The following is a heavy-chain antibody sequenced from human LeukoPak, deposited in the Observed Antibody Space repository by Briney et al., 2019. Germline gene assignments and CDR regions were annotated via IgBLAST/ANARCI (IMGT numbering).Heavy chain of an antibody. CDR3: ASASSHRIAAGGDY. Sequence: GGALRVSRAESRFILNNYCMYSVREAPGKGLVWVSRINSERSRRTYADYVKGRFTISRDNAKDTLYLQMNSLRAEDTAVYYCASASSHRIAAGGDYGGQGILVNVYS. V-gene: IGHV3-74*03. D-gene: IGHD6-13*01. J-gene: IGHJ4*02. CDR2: INSERSRR. CDR1: RFILNNYC.